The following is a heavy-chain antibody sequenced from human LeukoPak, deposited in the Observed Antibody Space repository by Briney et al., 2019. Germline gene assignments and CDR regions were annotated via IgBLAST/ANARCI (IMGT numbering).Heavy chain of an antibody. V-gene: IGHV3-20*04. CDR1: GITFDDYG. J-gene: IGHJ4*02. CDR2: INWNGGST. D-gene: IGHD3-22*01. CDR3: ARGGDSSGSYFDY. Sequence: GGSLRLSCAASGITFDDYGMSWVRQAPGKGLEWVSGINWNGGSTGYADSVKGRFTVSRDNAKNSLYLQINSLRAEDTALYYCARGGDSSGSYFDYWGQGTLVTVSS.